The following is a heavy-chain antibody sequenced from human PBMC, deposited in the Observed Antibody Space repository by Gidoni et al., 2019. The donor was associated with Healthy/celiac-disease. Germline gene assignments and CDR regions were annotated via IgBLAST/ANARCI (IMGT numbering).Heavy chain of an antibody. CDR3: TTEAPRYYFDY. V-gene: IGHV3-15*07. Sequence: SVSNAWMNWVRQAPGKVLEWVGRIKSKTDGGTTDYAAPVKGRFTISRDDSKNTLYLQMNSLKTEDTAVYYCTTEAPRYYFDYWGQGTLVTVSS. J-gene: IGHJ4*02. CDR1: SVSNAW. CDR2: IKSKTDGGTT.